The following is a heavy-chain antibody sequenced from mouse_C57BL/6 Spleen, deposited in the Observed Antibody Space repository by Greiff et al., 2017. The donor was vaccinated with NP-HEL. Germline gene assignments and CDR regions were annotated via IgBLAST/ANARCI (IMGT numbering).Heavy chain of an antibody. CDR1: GYTFTDYY. Sequence: EVQLQQSGPELVKPGASVKISCKASGYTFTDYYMNWVKQSHGKSLEWIGDINPNNGGTSYNQKFKGKGRLTVDKSSSTAYMELRSRTSEDSAVYYCARDYWGIDYWGQGTTLTVSS. CDR2: INPNNGGT. CDR3: ARDYWGIDY. V-gene: IGHV1-26*01. D-gene: IGHD1-1*01. J-gene: IGHJ2*01.